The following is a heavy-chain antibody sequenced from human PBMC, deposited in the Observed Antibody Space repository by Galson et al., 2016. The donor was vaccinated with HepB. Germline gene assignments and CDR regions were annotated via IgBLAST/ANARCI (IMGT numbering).Heavy chain of an antibody. D-gene: IGHD6-13*01. J-gene: IGHJ4*02. V-gene: IGHV3-23*01. CDR2: ISGSAGIT. Sequence: SLRLSCAASGFTFNNYAMTWVRQAPGKGLEWVSYISGSAGITYYADSVKGRFTISRDNSKSTLYLQMNSLRAEDTSVYYCAKASSSWFYFDYWGQGTLVTVSS. CDR3: AKASSSWFYFDY. CDR1: GFTFNNYA.